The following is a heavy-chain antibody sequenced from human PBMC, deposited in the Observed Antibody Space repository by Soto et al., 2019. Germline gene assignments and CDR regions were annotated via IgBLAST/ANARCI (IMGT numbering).Heavy chain of an antibody. V-gene: IGHV4-59*08. CDR2: IYYSGST. CDR3: ARQGIGGDYIIDY. CDR1: GGSISSYY. J-gene: IGHJ4*02. Sequence: QVQLQESGPGLVKPSETLSLTCTVSGGSISSYYWSWLRQPPGKGLEWIGYIYYSGSTNYNPSLKSRVTISVDTSKNQFSLKLSSVTAADTAVYDCARQGIGGDYIIDYWGQGTLVTVSS. D-gene: IGHD1-26*01.